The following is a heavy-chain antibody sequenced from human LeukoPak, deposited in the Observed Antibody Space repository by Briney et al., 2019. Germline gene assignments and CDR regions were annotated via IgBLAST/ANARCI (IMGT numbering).Heavy chain of an antibody. J-gene: IGHJ4*02. Sequence: GGSLRLSCAASGFTFDDCGMHWVRQAPGKGLEWVSGINWNSGNIGYADSVKGRFTISRDNSKNTLFLQMTSLTVEDTAVYYCAKDRERPSQFDYWGQGTLVTVPS. CDR1: GFTFDDCG. V-gene: IGHV3-9*01. CDR2: INWNSGNI. CDR3: AKDRERPSQFDY. D-gene: IGHD1-26*01.